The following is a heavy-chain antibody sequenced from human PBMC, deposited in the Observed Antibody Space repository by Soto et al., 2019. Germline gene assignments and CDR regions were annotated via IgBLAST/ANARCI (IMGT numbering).Heavy chain of an antibody. CDR3: ASAWGPSYYYGMDV. D-gene: IGHD3-16*01. J-gene: IGHJ6*02. V-gene: IGHV1-69*12. CDR2: IIPIFGTA. Sequence: QVQLVQSGAEVKKPGSSVKVSCKASGGTFSSYAISWVRQAPGQGLEWMGGIIPIFGTADYAQKFQGRVAITADASTSTAYRELSSLRSADTAVYYCASAWGPSYYYGMDVWGQGTTVTVSS. CDR1: GGTFSSYA.